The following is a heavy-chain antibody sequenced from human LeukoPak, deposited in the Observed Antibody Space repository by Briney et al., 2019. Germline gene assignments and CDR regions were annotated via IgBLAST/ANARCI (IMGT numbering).Heavy chain of an antibody. V-gene: IGHV3-30*03. CDR2: ISYDGSNK. CDR1: GFTFDDYA. CDR3: AGGPDFDY. Sequence: PGRSLRLSCAASGFTFDDYAMHWVRQAPGKGLEWVAVISYDGSNKYYADSVKGRFTISRDNSKNTLYLQMNSLRAEDTAVYYCAGGPDFDYWGQGTLVTVSS. D-gene: IGHD3-16*01. J-gene: IGHJ4*02.